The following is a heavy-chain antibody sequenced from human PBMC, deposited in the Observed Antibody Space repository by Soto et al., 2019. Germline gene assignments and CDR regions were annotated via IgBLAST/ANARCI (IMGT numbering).Heavy chain of an antibody. D-gene: IGHD6-19*01. V-gene: IGHV5-51*01. CDR2: IYPGDSDT. Sequence: GESLKISCKGSGYSFTSYWIGWVRQMPGKGLEWMGIIYPGDSDTRYSPSFQGQVTISADKSISTAYLQWSSLKASDTAMYYCARRELDSSGWYNWFDPWGQGTLVTVSS. J-gene: IGHJ5*02. CDR3: ARRELDSSGWYNWFDP. CDR1: GYSFTSYW.